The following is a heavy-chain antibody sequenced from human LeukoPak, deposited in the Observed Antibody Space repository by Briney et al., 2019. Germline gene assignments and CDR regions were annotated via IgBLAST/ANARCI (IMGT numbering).Heavy chain of an antibody. CDR2: INWNGGST. V-gene: IGHV3-20*04. D-gene: IGHD3-3*01. CDR1: GFTFSDYY. J-gene: IGHJ4*02. CDR3: ARWGSGYNLFDY. Sequence: GGSLRLSCAASGFTFSDYYMSWIRQAPGKGLEWVSGINWNGGSTGYADSVKGRFTISRDNAKNSLYLQMNSLRAEDTALYYCARWGSGYNLFDYWGQGILVTVSS.